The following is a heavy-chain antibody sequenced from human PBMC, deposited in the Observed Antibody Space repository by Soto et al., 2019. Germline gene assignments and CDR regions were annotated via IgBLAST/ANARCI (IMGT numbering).Heavy chain of an antibody. V-gene: IGHV4-39*07. CDR3: ARDKITRLFDY. CDR2: IYYSGST. J-gene: IGHJ4*02. CDR1: GGSISSSSYY. D-gene: IGHD3-10*01. Sequence: SETLSLTCTVSGGSISSSSYYWGWIRQPPGKGLEWIGSIYYSGSTNYNPSLKSRVTISVDTSKNQFSLKLTSVTAADTAVYYCARDKITRLFDYWGQGTLDTVSS.